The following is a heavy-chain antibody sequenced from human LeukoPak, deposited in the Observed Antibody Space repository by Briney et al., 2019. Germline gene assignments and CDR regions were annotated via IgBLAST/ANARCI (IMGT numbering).Heavy chain of an antibody. V-gene: IGHV3-7*01. CDR1: GFTFSNYW. D-gene: IGHD1-14*01. J-gene: IGHJ5*01. Sequence: PGGSLRLSCAASGFTFSNYWLNWLRQAPGKGLEWVANINQGGSEKYYVDSVKGRFTISRDNAKNSLYLQMNSLRAEDAGVDYCAKEGAYPIITYDSWGQGTLVTVSS. CDR3: AKEGAYPIITYDS. CDR2: INQGGSEK.